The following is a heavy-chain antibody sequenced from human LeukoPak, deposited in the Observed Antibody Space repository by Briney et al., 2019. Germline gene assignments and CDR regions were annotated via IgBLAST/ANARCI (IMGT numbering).Heavy chain of an antibody. Sequence: TGGSLRLSCAASGLIFSSYDMHWVRRAPGKGLEWVAVISYDGSTKYYADSVKGRFTISRDNSKNTVHLQMSSLRTDDTAVYYCAKGNPEGIHPRLLGFDYWGQGTLVTVSS. CDR3: AKGNPEGIHPRLLGFDY. CDR1: GLIFSSYD. J-gene: IGHJ4*02. CDR2: ISYDGSTK. D-gene: IGHD5-18*01. V-gene: IGHV3-30*18.